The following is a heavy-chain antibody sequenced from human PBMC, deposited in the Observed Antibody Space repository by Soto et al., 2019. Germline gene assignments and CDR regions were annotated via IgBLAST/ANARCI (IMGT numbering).Heavy chain of an antibody. CDR3: ATIGAGTYYYYGMEV. CDR2: ISAYNGNT. V-gene: IGHV1-18*01. D-gene: IGHD6-19*01. J-gene: IGHJ6*02. CDR1: GYTFTNYG. Sequence: ASVKVSCKASGYTFTNYGISWVRQAPGQGLEWMGWISAYNGNTNHAQKLQGRVTMTTDTSTNTAYMELSSLRSDDTAVYYCATIGAGTYYYYGMEVGGQGTTVTVSS.